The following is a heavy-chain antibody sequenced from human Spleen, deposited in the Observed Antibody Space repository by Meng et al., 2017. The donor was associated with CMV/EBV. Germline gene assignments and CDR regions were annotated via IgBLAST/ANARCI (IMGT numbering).Heavy chain of an antibody. CDR1: GFIFSDYY. Sequence: GESLKISCEASGFIFSDYYMSWIRQAPGKGLAWVSHISNSGATIYYADSVKGRFTVSRDNAKNTLYLEMNSLRAEDTAVFYCAKDGIEGYYDSSGYYDYWGQGTLVTVSS. CDR3: AKDGIEGYYDSSGYYDY. D-gene: IGHD3-22*01. J-gene: IGHJ4*02. CDR2: ISNSGATI. V-gene: IGHV3-11*01.